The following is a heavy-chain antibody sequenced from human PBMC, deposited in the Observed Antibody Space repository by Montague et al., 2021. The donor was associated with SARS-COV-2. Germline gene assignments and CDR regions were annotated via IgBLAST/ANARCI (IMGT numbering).Heavy chain of an antibody. D-gene: IGHD4-17*01. Sequence: SLRLSGAASKFTFNPYAMTWVRQAPGKGLEWVSCIGSGDNTFFAYSVQGRFTISRDFSTNTVFLQMHRLRADDTAMYFCASYGVKSPGAFDIWGQGTLVTVSS. CDR3: ASYGVKSPGAFDI. V-gene: IGHV3-23*01. CDR1: KFTFNPYA. CDR2: IGSGDNT. J-gene: IGHJ3*02.